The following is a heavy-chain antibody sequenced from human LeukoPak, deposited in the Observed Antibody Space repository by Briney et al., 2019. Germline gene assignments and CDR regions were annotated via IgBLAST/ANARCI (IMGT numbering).Heavy chain of an antibody. CDR2: IYYSGST. J-gene: IGHJ4*02. D-gene: IGHD2-2*01. Sequence: SETLSLTCTVSGGSISSYYWTWIRQPPGKGLEWIGYIYYSGSTNYNPSLKSRVTISVDTSTNQFSLMLSSVTAADTAVYYCAREYCSSTSCYFDYWGQGTLVTVSS. CDR1: GGSISSYY. V-gene: IGHV4-59*01. CDR3: AREYCSSTSCYFDY.